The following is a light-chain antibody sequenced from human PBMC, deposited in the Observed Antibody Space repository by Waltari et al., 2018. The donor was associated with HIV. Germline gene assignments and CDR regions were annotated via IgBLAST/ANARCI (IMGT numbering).Light chain of an antibody. CDR2: AAS. CDR1: QSISSY. V-gene: IGKV1-39*01. Sequence: DIQMTQSPSSLSASVGDRVPIPCRASQSISSYLNWYQQKPGKAPKLLIYAASSLQSGVPSRFSGSGSGTDFTLTISSLQPEDFATYYCQQSYSTLRTFGPGTKVDIK. J-gene: IGKJ3*01. CDR3: QQSYSTLRT.